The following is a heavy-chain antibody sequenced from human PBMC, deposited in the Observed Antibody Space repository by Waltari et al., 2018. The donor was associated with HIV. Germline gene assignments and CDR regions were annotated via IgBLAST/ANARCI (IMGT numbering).Heavy chain of an antibody. CDR3: ARARSGWYAPHMDV. Sequence: QVHLVQSGAAVKRPGASVKVPCKTSGYTFAIYHVHWVRQATGQGLEWMGWMNPNSGNTGYAQRFQGRVTMTRNTSISTAYMELSSLRSGDTAVYYCARARSGWYAPHMDVWGQGTPVTVSS. CDR1: GYTFAIYH. CDR2: MNPNSGNT. D-gene: IGHD6-19*01. J-gene: IGHJ6*02. V-gene: IGHV1-8*01.